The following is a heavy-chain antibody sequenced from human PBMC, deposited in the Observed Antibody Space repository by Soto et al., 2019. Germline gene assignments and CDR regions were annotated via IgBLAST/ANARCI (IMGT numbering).Heavy chain of an antibody. CDR1: GGSFSGYY. J-gene: IGHJ3*02. CDR2: INHSGST. Sequence: SETLSLTCAVYGGSFSGYYWSWIRQPPGKGLEWIGEINHSGSTNYNPSLKSRVTISVDTSKNQFSLKLSSVTAADTAVYYCARIYDFWSGSHDAFDIWGQGTMVTVSS. CDR3: ARIYDFWSGSHDAFDI. V-gene: IGHV4-34*01. D-gene: IGHD3-3*01.